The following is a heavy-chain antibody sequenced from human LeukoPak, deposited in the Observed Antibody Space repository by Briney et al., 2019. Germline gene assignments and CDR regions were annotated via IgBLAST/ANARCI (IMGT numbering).Heavy chain of an antibody. CDR1: GGSISSSSYQ. Sequence: SETLSLTCTVSGGSISSSSYQWGWIRQPPGKGLEWIGSIYYSGSTYYNPSLKSRVTISVDTSKNQFSLKLSSVTAADTAVYYCARLEVSHYYMDVWGKGTTVTVSS. CDR2: IYYSGST. J-gene: IGHJ6*03. V-gene: IGHV4-39*01. CDR3: ARLEVSHYYMDV.